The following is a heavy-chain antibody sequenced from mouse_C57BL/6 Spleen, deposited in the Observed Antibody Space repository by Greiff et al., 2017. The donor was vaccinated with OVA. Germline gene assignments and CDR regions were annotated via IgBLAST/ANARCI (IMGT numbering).Heavy chain of an antibody. CDR1: GYSITSGYY. V-gene: IGHV3-6*01. CDR3: ARVTGDWYFDV. J-gene: IGHJ1*03. D-gene: IGHD4-1*01. Sequence: EESGPGLVKPSQSLSLTCSVTGYSITSGYYWNWIRQFPGNKLEWMGYISYDGSNNYNPSLKNRISITRDTSKNQFFLKLNSVTTEDTATYYCARVTGDWYFDVWGTGTTVTVSS. CDR2: ISYDGSN.